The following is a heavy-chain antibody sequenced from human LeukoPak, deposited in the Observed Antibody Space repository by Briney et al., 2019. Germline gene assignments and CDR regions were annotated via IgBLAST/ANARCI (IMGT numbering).Heavy chain of an antibody. V-gene: IGHV3-7*04. CDR3: AKDLGKIGCNSPPFDY. J-gene: IGHJ4*03. CDR2: IKQDGNEK. Sequence: PGGSLRLSCAASGFTFSSYWMSWVRQAPGKGPEWVANIKQDGNEKYYLDSVRGRFTISRDNAKNSLYLQMNSLRAEDTAVYYWAKDLGKIGCNSPPFDYWGQGTLVTVSS. CDR1: GFTFSSYW. D-gene: IGHD4-23*01.